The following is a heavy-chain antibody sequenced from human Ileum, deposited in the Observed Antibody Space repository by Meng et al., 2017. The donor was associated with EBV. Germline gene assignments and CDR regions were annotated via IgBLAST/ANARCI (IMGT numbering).Heavy chain of an antibody. Sequence: EVEVVVSGGGLVHPVGSLNLSCAASGFTFSGSTMHWVRQASGKGLEWVGRIRSKAYSSATAYAASVKGRFTISRDDSKNTAYLQMNSLKTEDTAVYYCIRNLGYCSGGSCAWGQGTLVTVSS. J-gene: IGHJ5*02. CDR3: IRNLGYCSGGSCA. CDR1: GFTFSGST. D-gene: IGHD2-15*01. V-gene: IGHV3-73*02. CDR2: IRSKAYSSAT.